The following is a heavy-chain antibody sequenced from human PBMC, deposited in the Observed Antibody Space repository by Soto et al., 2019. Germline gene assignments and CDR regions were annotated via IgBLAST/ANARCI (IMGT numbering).Heavy chain of an antibody. CDR1: GFTFSSYG. J-gene: IGHJ4*02. CDR2: IWYDGSNK. CDR3: ARDHGSGFAFDY. V-gene: IGHV3-33*01. Sequence: GGSLRLSCAASGFTFSSYGMHWVRQAPGKGLEWVAVIWYDGSNKYYADSVKGRSTISRDNSKNTLYLQMNSLRAEDTAVYYCARDHGSGFAFDYWGQGTLVTVSS. D-gene: IGHD6-19*01.